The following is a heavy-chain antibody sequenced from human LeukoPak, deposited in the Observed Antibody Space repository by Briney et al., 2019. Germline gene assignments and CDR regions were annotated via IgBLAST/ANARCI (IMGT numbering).Heavy chain of an antibody. V-gene: IGHV3-53*01. CDR1: GFTVSSNY. CDR2: IYSGGST. Sequence: GGSLRLSCAASGFTVSSNYMSWVRQVPGKGLEWVSVIYSGGSTYHADSVKGRFTISRDNSKNTLYLQMNSLRAEDTAVYYCAKRGSYSSSFTSTFDYWGQGTLVTVSS. CDR3: AKRGSYSSSFTSTFDY. D-gene: IGHD6-6*01. J-gene: IGHJ4*02.